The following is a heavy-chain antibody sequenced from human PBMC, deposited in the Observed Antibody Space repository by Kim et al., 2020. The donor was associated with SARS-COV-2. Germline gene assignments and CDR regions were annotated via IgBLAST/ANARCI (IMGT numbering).Heavy chain of an antibody. CDR2: IDPTNSYT. J-gene: IGHJ6*02. V-gene: IGHV5-10-1*01. CDR3: ARHLRDIVVVPAAMSYYYYGMDV. Sequence: GESLKISCKGSGYSFTSYWISWVHQVPGKGLEWMGRIDPTNSYTIYSPSFQGHVTISADKSISTAYLQWSSLKASDTAMYYCARHLRDIVVVPAAMSYYYYGMDVWGQGTTVTVSS. D-gene: IGHD2-2*01. CDR1: GYSFTSYW.